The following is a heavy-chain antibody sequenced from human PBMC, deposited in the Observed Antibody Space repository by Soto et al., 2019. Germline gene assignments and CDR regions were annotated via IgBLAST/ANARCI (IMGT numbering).Heavy chain of an antibody. CDR2: IYYSGST. J-gene: IGHJ4*02. CDR3: ARTGWDYDILTGYPKPYYFDY. CDR1: GGSISSYY. Sequence: SETLSLTCTVSGGSISSYYWSWIRQPPGKGLEWIGYIYYSGSTNYNPSLKSRVTISVATSKNQFSLKLSSVTAADTAVYYCARTGWDYDILTGYPKPYYFDYWGQGTLVTVSS. D-gene: IGHD3-9*01. V-gene: IGHV4-59*01.